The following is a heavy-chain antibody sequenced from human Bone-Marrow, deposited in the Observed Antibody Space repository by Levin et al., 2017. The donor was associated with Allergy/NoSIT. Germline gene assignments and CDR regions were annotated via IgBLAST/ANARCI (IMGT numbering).Heavy chain of an antibody. J-gene: IGHJ4*02. CDR2: VSYDGSNK. D-gene: IGHD6-19*01. CDR1: GFTFTNYG. Sequence: GESLKISCAASGFTFTNYGMHWVGQAPGKGLEWVALVSYDGSNKYYADSVKGRFTISRDNSKNTLYLQMNSLRAEDTAVYYCAKWTQWLGYFDYWGQGTLVTVSS. CDR3: AKWTQWLGYFDY. V-gene: IGHV3-30*18.